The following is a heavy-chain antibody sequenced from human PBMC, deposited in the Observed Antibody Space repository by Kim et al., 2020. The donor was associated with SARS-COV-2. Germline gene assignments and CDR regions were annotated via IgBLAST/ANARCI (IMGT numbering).Heavy chain of an antibody. D-gene: IGHD3-3*01. CDR1: GGSISSYY. V-gene: IGHV4-59*13. J-gene: IGHJ5*02. Sequence: SETLSLTCTVSGGSISSYYWSWIRQPPGKGLEWIGYIYYSGSTNYNPSLKSRVTISVDTSKNQFSLKLSSVTAADTAVYYCARFLDIFGVGRWFDPWGQGTLVTVSS. CDR2: IYYSGST. CDR3: ARFLDIFGVGRWFDP.